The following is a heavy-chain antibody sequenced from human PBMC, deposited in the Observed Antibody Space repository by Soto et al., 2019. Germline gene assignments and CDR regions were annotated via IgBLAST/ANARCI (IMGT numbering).Heavy chain of an antibody. CDR3: ARDRAAVPRAFDY. Sequence: QVQLQESGPGLLKPSETLSLTCTVSGGSISSYFYIWVRQPPGKRLEWIGSVYYTGTTEYNPSLNSRVTISVDTSKTQCSLNLRAVTAADTAVYYCARDRAAVPRAFDYWGRGTLVTVSS. V-gene: IGHV4-59*01. D-gene: IGHD6-13*01. J-gene: IGHJ4*02. CDR2: VYYTGTT. CDR1: GGSISSYF.